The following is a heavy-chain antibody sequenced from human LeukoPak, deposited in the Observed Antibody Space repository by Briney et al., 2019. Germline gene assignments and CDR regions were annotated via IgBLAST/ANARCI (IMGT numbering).Heavy chain of an antibody. J-gene: IGHJ3*02. D-gene: IGHD2/OR15-2a*01. CDR2: INAYNGNT. Sequence: ASVKVSCKASGYTFTNYGISWVRQAPGQGLEWMGWINAYNGNTNYAQNFQGRVTMTTDTSTSTAYMEVRSLRSDDTAVYYCARELASNIRSFDIWGQGTMVTVSS. CDR1: GYTFTNYG. CDR3: ARELASNIRSFDI. V-gene: IGHV1-18*01.